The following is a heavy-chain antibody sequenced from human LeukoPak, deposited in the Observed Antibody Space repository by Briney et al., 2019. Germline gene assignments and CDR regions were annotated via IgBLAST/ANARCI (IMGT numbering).Heavy chain of an antibody. Sequence: SGGSPRLSCAASGFTFSSDGMHWVRQAPGKGLEGVAVIWYDGSNKYYADSVKGRFTISRDNSKNTLYLQMNSLRAEDTAVYYCARGLSSSPTGVDYWGQGTLVTVSS. CDR3: ARGLSSSPTGVDY. CDR2: IWYDGSNK. J-gene: IGHJ4*02. V-gene: IGHV3-33*01. CDR1: GFTFSSDG. D-gene: IGHD6-6*01.